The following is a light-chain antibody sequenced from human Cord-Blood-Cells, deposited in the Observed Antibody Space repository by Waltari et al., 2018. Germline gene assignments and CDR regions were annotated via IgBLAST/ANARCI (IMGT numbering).Light chain of an antibody. J-gene: IGLJ2*01. CDR1: SSDVGGYNY. CDR3: SSYTSSSTLV. Sequence: QSALTQPASVSGSPGQSITIPCTGTSSDVGGYNYVSWYQQHPDKAPKLMIYDVSNRPSGVSNRFSGSKSGNTASLTISGLQAEDEADYYCSSYTSSSTLVFGGGTKLTVL. CDR2: DVS. V-gene: IGLV2-14*01.